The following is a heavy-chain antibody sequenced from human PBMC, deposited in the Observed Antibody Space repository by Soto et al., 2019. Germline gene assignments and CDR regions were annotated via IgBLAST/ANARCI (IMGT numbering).Heavy chain of an antibody. J-gene: IGHJ6*02. CDR1: GFTFSSYA. Sequence: GGSLRLSCAASGFTFSSYAMSWVRQAPGKGLEWVSAISGSGGSTYYADSVKGRFTISRDNSKNTLYLQMNSLRAEDTAVYSWENPPYRGYSYGYYYYYGMDVWGQGTTVTVSS. CDR3: ENPPYRGYSYGYYYYYGMDV. CDR2: ISGSGGST. V-gene: IGHV3-23*01. D-gene: IGHD5-18*01.